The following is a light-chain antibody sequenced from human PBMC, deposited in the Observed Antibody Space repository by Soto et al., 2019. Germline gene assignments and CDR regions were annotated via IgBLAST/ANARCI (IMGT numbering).Light chain of an antibody. V-gene: IGLV2-14*03. CDR2: DVS. CDR3: SSYTSSSALV. J-gene: IGLJ1*01. CDR1: SSDVSGYNY. Sequence: QSALTQPASVSGSPGQSITISCTGTSSDVSGYNYVSWYQQHPGKAPKLMIYDVSYRPPGVSNRFSGSKSVNTASLTISGLQAEDEADYYCSSYTSSSALVFGTGTKLTVL.